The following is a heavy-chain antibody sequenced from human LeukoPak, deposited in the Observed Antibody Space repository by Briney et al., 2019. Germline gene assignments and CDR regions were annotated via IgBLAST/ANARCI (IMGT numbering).Heavy chain of an antibody. CDR3: ARDLGYCSGGSCYVRYNFDY. CDR1: GFTFSSYA. V-gene: IGHV3-30*04. J-gene: IGHJ4*02. CDR2: ISYDGSNR. D-gene: IGHD2-15*01. Sequence: GGSLRLSCAASGFTFSSYAMYWVRQAPGKGLEWVALISYDGSNRFYADSVKGRFTISRDNSKNTLYLQMNSLRAEDTAVYYCARDLGYCSGGSCYVRYNFDYWGQGTLVTVSS.